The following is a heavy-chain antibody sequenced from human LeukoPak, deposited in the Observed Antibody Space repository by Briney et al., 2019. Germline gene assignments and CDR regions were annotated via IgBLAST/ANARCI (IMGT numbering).Heavy chain of an antibody. V-gene: IGHV4-30-2*01. CDR3: AIAVAVTRGIDY. CDR1: GGSISSGGYY. J-gene: IGHJ4*02. Sequence: SQTLSLTCTVSGGSISSGGYYWSWIRQPPGKGLEWIGYIYHSGSTYYNPSLKSRVTISVDRSKNQFSLKLSSVTAADTAVYYCAIAVAVTRGIDYWGQGTLVTVSS. CDR2: IYHSGST. D-gene: IGHD6-19*01.